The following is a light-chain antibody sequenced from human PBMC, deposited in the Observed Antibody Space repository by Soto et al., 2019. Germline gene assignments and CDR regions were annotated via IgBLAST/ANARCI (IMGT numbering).Light chain of an antibody. CDR2: KAS. J-gene: IGKJ1*01. CDR1: QSISTW. CDR3: QQYNSYSWA. Sequence: DIQMTQSPSTLSASVGDRVTITCRASQSISTWLAWYQQRAGKAPKLLIYKASNLESGVPSRFSGSGSGTDFTLTISSLLPYDFATYYCQQYNSYSWAFGQGTKVESK. V-gene: IGKV1-5*03.